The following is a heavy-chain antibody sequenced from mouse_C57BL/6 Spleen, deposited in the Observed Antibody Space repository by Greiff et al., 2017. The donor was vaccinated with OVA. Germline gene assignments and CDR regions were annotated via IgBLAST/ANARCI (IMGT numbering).Heavy chain of an antibody. V-gene: IGHV7-3*01. Sequence: EVQLQESGGGLVQPGGSLSLSCAASGFTFTDYYMSWVRQPPGKALEWLGFIRNKANGYTTEYSASVKGRFTISRDNSQSILYLRMNALRAEDSATYCCASSKSSFDYWGQGTTLTVSS. D-gene: IGHD1-1*01. CDR1: GFTFTDYY. CDR3: ASSKSSFDY. J-gene: IGHJ2*01. CDR2: IRNKANGYTT.